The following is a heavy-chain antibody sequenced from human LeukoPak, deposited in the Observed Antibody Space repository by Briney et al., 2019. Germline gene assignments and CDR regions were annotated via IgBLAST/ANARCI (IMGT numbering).Heavy chain of an antibody. V-gene: IGHV4-39*01. Sequence: SSQTLSLTCTVSGGSISRSSYYWGWIRQPPGKGLQWIGSIYYSNSGKMYYNPSLKSRVTISADTSKNQFSLKVSSVTAADTAVYYCARRPPALGAFDIWGQGTMVSVSS. CDR1: GGSISRSSYY. CDR2: IYYSNSGKM. CDR3: ARRPPALGAFDI. J-gene: IGHJ3*02.